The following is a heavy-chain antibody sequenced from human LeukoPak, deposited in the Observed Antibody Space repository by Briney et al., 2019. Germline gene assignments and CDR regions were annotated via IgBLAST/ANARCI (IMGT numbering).Heavy chain of an antibody. CDR1: GGSISSYY. CDR3: VKISAAGNFFDQ. J-gene: IGHJ4*02. Sequence: SETLSLTCTVSGGSISSYYWSWIRQPPGEGLEWIGYTHYSGSTSYNPSLKSRVIISVDTSKNQISLQLSFVTAADTAVYYCVKISAAGNFFDQWGQGTLVTVSS. CDR2: THYSGST. D-gene: IGHD6-13*01. V-gene: IGHV4-59*01.